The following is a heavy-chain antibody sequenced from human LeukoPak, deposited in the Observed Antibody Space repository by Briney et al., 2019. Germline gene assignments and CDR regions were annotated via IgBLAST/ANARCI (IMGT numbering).Heavy chain of an antibody. CDR1: GFTFSNYA. Sequence: GGSLRLSCAASGFTFSNYAMSWVRQAPGKGLEWVSSITGIDYSTYYADSVKGRFTISRDNSKNTLYLQMNTLRAEDTAVYYCAKGMSNRWLGGYWGQGTLVTVSS. CDR3: AKGMSNRWLGGY. D-gene: IGHD6-19*01. V-gene: IGHV3-23*01. CDR2: ITGIDYST. J-gene: IGHJ4*02.